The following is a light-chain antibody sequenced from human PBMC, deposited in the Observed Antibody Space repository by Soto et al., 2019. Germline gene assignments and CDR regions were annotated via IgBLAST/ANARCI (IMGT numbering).Light chain of an antibody. CDR2: DTS. CDR3: QQYVNSPWT. J-gene: IGKJ1*01. CDR1: QSLTNSY. Sequence: DIVLTQSPDTLSLSPGNRATLSCRASQSLTNSYIAWYQVKPGQAPRLLIYDTSTRATGIPARFSGSGSGTEFTLTISSLQSEDFAVYYCQQYVNSPWTFGQGTKVDIK. V-gene: IGKV3-20*01.